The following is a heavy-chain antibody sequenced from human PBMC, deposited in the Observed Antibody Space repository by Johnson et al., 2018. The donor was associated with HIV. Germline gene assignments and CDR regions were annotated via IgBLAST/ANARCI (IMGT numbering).Heavy chain of an antibody. J-gene: IGHJ3*02. CDR3: ARGVRNGYGYLLGAFDI. V-gene: IGHV3-30*14. D-gene: IGHD5-12*01. Sequence: QVQLVESGGGVVQPGRSLRLSCAASGFTFSSYAMHWVRQAPGKGLEWVAVISYDGSNKYYADSVKGRFTISTDNSKNTLYLQMNSLRREDTAVYYCARGVRNGYGYLLGAFDIWGQGTMVTVS. CDR1: GFTFSSYA. CDR2: ISYDGSNK.